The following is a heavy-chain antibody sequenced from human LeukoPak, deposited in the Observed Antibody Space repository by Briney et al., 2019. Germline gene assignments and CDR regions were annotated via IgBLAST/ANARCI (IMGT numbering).Heavy chain of an antibody. CDR1: GYSFTSYW. D-gene: IGHD3-10*01. Sequence: KTGEPLKISCKASGYSFTSYWIGWVRQMPGKGLEWMGIIYPGDSDIRYSPSFQGQVTISADKSISTAYLQWSSLKASDTAMYYCARPGWTYYYGSGIEAFDIWGQGTMVTVSS. J-gene: IGHJ3*02. CDR3: ARPGWTYYYGSGIEAFDI. V-gene: IGHV5-51*01. CDR2: IYPGDSDI.